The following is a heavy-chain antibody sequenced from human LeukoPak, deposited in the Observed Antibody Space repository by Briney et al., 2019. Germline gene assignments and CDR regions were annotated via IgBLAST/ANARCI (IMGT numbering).Heavy chain of an antibody. CDR3: ARDRTGITGIPNWFDP. V-gene: IGHV1-69*05. J-gene: IGHJ5*02. CDR2: IITRFGTA. CDR1: GGTFTSYA. D-gene: IGHD1-20*01. Sequence: ASVKVSCKASGGTFTSYAITWVRQAPGQGLEWMGGIITRFGTANFAHKFQGRVTLTTDKSTSTAYMELSSLRSEDTAVYYCARDRTGITGIPNWFDPWGQGTLVTVSS.